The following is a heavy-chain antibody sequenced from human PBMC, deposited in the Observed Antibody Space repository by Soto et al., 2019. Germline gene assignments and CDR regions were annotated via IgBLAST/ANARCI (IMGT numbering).Heavy chain of an antibody. V-gene: IGHV4-34*01. Sequence: SETLSLTCAVYGGSFSGYYWSWIRQPPGKGLEWIGEINHSGSTNYNPSLKSRVSISIDTSKKQFSLNLASVSAADTAVYYCARVPKVSGSSKTRTDCSGQRSLVTVSS. CDR2: INHSGST. J-gene: IGHJ4*02. CDR1: GGSFSGYY. CDR3: ARVPKVSGSSKTRTDC. D-gene: IGHD6-6*01.